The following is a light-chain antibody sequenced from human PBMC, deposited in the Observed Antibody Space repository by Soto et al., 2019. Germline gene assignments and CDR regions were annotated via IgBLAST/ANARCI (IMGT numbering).Light chain of an antibody. CDR2: DAS. CDR1: QGVSSY. J-gene: IGKJ5*01. V-gene: IGKV3-11*01. Sequence: DIVLTQSPGTLSLSPGEGATLSCRASQGVSSYLAWYQQKPGQAPRLLIYDASNRATGIPARFSGSGSGTDFTLTISSLEPEDFAVYYCQQRSNWPPITFGQGTRLEIK. CDR3: QQRSNWPPIT.